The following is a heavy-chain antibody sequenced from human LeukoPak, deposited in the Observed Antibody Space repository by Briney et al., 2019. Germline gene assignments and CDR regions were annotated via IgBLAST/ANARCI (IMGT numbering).Heavy chain of an antibody. Sequence: GGSLRLSCAASGFTFSDYSMNWVRQAPGKGLQWVSYISSRSDTKYYADSVRGRFTISRDNAKNSLYLQMNSLRAEDTAVYYCARERGPIDYWGQGTLVTVSS. V-gene: IGHV3-48*01. CDR1: GFTFSDYS. D-gene: IGHD3-16*01. CDR2: ISSRSDTK. CDR3: ARERGPIDY. J-gene: IGHJ4*02.